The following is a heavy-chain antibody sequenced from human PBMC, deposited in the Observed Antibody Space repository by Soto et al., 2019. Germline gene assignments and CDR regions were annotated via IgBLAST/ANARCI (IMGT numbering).Heavy chain of an antibody. J-gene: IGHJ4*02. Sequence: QVQLVQSGAEVKKPGASVKVSCKASGYTFTSYGISWVRQAPGQGLEWMGWISAYTGNTHYEQKLQGRVTMTTDTSTSTAYMELLSLISDVKAVYYFARALPPFYYWGQGALVTVSA. CDR3: ARALPPFYY. CDR2: ISAYTGNT. CDR1: GYTFTSYG. D-gene: IGHD1-26*01. V-gene: IGHV1-18*01.